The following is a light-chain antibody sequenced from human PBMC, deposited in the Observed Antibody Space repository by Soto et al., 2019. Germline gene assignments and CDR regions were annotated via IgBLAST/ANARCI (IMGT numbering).Light chain of an antibody. CDR3: QQYNNWPPT. Sequence: EIVMTQSPATLSVSPGERATLSCRASQSVSRNLAWYQQKPGQAPRLLISTASTRATGIPGRFSGSGSGIEFTLTISSLQSEDFAVYFCQQYNNWPPTFGQGTKVEVK. CDR1: QSVSRN. V-gene: IGKV3-15*01. CDR2: TAS. J-gene: IGKJ1*01.